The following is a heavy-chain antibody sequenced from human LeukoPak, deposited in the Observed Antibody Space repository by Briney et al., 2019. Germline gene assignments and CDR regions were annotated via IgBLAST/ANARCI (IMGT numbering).Heavy chain of an antibody. D-gene: IGHD2-2*01. V-gene: IGHV3-23*01. J-gene: IGHJ4*02. Sequence: GGSLRLSCAASGFTFSSYAMSWVRQAPGKGLEWVSAISGSGGSTYYADSVKGRFTISRDNSKNTLYLQMNSLRAEDTAVYYCARDGGSYIVVVPAAISYWGQGTLVTVSS. CDR1: GFTFSSYA. CDR2: ISGSGGST. CDR3: ARDGGSYIVVVPAAISY.